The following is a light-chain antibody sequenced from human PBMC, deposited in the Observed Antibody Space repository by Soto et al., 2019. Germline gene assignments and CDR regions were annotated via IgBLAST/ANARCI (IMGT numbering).Light chain of an antibody. CDR1: RGIRSY. CDR2: AAY. J-gene: IGKJ5*01. V-gene: IGKV1-9*01. Sequence: DVQLPQSPSFLSASVGGRVTITCRASRGIRSYLAWYQQKPGKAPKLLIYAAYTLQTGVQSRFSGSGSGTEFTLTIRSLQPEDFATYYCKQLNSYLITVGQGTRLEIK. CDR3: KQLNSYLIT.